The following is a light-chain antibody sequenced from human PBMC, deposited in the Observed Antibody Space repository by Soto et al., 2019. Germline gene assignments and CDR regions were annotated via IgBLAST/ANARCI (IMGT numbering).Light chain of an antibody. J-gene: IGLJ2*01. CDR2: DVS. Sequence: QSVLTQPASVSGSPGQSITISCTGTSNDVGGYNYVSWYQQHPGTSPKLMIFDVSNRPSGVSNRFSGSKSGNTASLTISGLQAEDEADYYCSSYTNSHNRVFGGGTK. CDR3: SSYTNSHNRV. V-gene: IGLV2-14*01. CDR1: SNDVGGYNY.